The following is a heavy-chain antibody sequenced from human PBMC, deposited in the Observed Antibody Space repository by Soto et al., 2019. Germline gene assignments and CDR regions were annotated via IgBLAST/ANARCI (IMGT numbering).Heavy chain of an antibody. CDR2: ISSSSSYI. V-gene: IGHV3-21*01. CDR3: ARDPSSMVRGVISNNWFDP. Sequence: PGGSLRLSCAASGFTFSSYSMNWVRQAPGKGLEWVSSISSSSSYIYYADSVKGRFTISRDNAKNSLYLQMNSLRAEDTAVYYCARDPSSMVRGVISNNWFDPWGQGTLVTVSS. J-gene: IGHJ5*02. CDR1: GFTFSSYS. D-gene: IGHD3-10*01.